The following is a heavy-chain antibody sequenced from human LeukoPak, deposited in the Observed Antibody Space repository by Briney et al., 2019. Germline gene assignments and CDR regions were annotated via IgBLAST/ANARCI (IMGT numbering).Heavy chain of an antibody. Sequence: SETLSLTCTVSGGSISSGDYYWSWIRQPPGKGLAWIGYIYYSGSTYYNPSLKSRVTISVDTSKNQFSLKLSSVTAADTAVYYCARDAGSHHDAFDIWGQGTMVTVSS. V-gene: IGHV4-30-4*01. CDR3: ARDAGSHHDAFDI. J-gene: IGHJ3*02. D-gene: IGHD2-15*01. CDR1: GGSISSGDYY. CDR2: IYYSGST.